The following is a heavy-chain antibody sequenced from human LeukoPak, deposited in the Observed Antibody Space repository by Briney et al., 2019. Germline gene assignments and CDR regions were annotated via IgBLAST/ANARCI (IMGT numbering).Heavy chain of an antibody. CDR1: GFSFDNYA. CDR3: AKGAYDYIEIAYFDY. J-gene: IGHJ4*02. V-gene: IGHV3-23*01. Sequence: GGSLRLSCVASGFSFDNYAMNWVRQAPGKGLEWVSLIIGSSGSTFYADSVKGRFTISRDKSKNTLYLQMNSLRAEDTAVYYCAKGAYDYIEIAYFDYWGQESLVTVSS. CDR2: IIGSSGST. D-gene: IGHD5-12*01.